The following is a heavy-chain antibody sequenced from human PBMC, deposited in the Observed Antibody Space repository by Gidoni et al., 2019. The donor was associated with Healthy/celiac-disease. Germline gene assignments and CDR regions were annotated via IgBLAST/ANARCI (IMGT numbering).Heavy chain of an antibody. CDR1: GGTFRSYA. D-gene: IGHD5-18*01. CDR3: ARSRGYSYGTYYYYGMDV. CDR2: IIPIFGIA. V-gene: IGHV1-69*17. Sequence: QVQLVQSGAEGKKPGSSVKVSCKASGGTFRSYAISWVRQAPGQGLEWMGGIIPIFGIANYAQKFQGRVTITADKSTSTAYMELSSLRSEDTAVYYCARSRGYSYGTYYYYGMDVWGQGTTVTVSS. J-gene: IGHJ6*02.